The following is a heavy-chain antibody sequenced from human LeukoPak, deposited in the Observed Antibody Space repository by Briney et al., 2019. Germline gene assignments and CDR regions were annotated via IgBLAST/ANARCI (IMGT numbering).Heavy chain of an antibody. CDR3: ARVRPGGYSYGYDYYYYMDV. D-gene: IGHD5-18*01. J-gene: IGHJ6*03. CDR2: IIPIFGTA. Sequence: ASVKVSCKASGGTFSSYAISWVRQAPGQGLEWMGGIIPIFGTANYAQKLQGRVTMTTDTSTSTAYMELRSLRSDDTAVYYCARVRPGGYSYGYDYYYYMDVWGKGTTVAVSS. V-gene: IGHV1-69*05. CDR1: GGTFSSYA.